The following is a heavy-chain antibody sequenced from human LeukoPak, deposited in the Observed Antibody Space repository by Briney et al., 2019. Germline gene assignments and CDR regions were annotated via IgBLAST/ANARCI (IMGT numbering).Heavy chain of an antibody. CDR1: GFTFSSLW. V-gene: IGHV3-7*01. CDR2: INQDGDTT. CDR3: TKDRQGPNQYHMDV. J-gene: IGHJ6*03. Sequence: GGSLRLSCAASGFTFSSLWMSWVRQAPGRGPEWVANINQDGDTTYYVASVKGRFTISRDNAKNSLSLQMSSLRAEETAVYYCTKDRQGPNQYHMDVRGKGTTVTVAS.